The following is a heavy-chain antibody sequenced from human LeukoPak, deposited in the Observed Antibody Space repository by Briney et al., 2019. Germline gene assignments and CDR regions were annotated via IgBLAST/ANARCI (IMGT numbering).Heavy chain of an antibody. Sequence: QSGGSLRLSCAASGFTFSSYGMSWVRQTPGKGLEWVSYISSSGSTIYYADSVKGRFTISRDNSKNTLYLQMNSLRAEDTAVYYCAKDGREYYYDYCDYWGQGTLVTVSS. J-gene: IGHJ4*02. CDR3: AKDGREYYYDYCDY. D-gene: IGHD3-22*01. CDR1: GFTFSSYG. V-gene: IGHV3-48*01. CDR2: ISSSGSTI.